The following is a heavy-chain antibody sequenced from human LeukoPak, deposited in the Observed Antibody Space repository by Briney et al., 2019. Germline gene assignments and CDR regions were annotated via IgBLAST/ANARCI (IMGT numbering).Heavy chain of an antibody. V-gene: IGHV4-59*01. CDR1: RGSISSYY. CDR3: ARGLDYYDSSGYHYHYYYYMDV. Sequence: PSETLSLSCTVSRGSISSYYWSWIRQPPGKGLEWMGYIYYSGSSKYNPSLKSRVTISVDTSKNQFSLKLSSVTAADTAVYYCARGLDYYDSSGYHYHYYYYMDVWGKGTTVTVSS. J-gene: IGHJ6*03. D-gene: IGHD3-22*01. CDR2: IYYSGSS.